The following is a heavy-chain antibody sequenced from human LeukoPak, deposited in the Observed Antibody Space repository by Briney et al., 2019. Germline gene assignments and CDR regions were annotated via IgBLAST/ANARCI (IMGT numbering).Heavy chain of an antibody. V-gene: IGHV3-7*01. CDR1: GFSFSRYW. Sequence: PGGSLRLSCAASGFSFSRYWMTWVRQAPGKGLEWVANIKQDGSEKYYVDSVKGRFTISRDNAKNSLYLQMNSLRAEDTAVFYCVREVFAGNYYYMDVWGKGTTVTVSS. J-gene: IGHJ6*03. CDR3: VREVFAGNYYYMDV. CDR2: IKQDGSEK. D-gene: IGHD6-13*01.